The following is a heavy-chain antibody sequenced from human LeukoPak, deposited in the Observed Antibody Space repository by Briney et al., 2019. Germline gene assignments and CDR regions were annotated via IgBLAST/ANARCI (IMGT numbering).Heavy chain of an antibody. CDR3: ARVRLADERAWAY. CDR2: ITPKSGDT. D-gene: IGHD3-3*02. Sequence: ASVKVSCKASGYTFTDFYIHWVRQAPGQGLEYVGWITPKSGDTYSPQRFQGRVTMTRDASISTAYMELSSLRSDDTAVYFCARVRLADERAWAYWGQGTLVTVSS. V-gene: IGHV1-2*02. J-gene: IGHJ4*02. CDR1: GYTFTDFY.